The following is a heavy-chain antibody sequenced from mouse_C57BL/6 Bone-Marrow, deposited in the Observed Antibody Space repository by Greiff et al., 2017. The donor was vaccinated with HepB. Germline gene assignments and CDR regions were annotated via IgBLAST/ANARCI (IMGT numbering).Heavy chain of an antibody. J-gene: IGHJ4*01. Sequence: QVQLQQSGAELVRPGASVKLSCKASGYTFTDYYINWVKQRPGQGLEWIARIYPGSGNTYYNEKFKGKATLTAEKSSSTAYMQLSSLTSEDSAVYFCARRYYYGSSYAMDYWGQGTSVTVSS. CDR1: GYTFTDYY. V-gene: IGHV1-76*01. CDR2: IYPGSGNT. CDR3: ARRYYYGSSYAMDY. D-gene: IGHD1-1*01.